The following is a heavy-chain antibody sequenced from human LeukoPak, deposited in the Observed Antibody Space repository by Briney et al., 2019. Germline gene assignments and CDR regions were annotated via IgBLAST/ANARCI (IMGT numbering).Heavy chain of an antibody. CDR3: ARGTGPLWFDP. Sequence: SETLSLTCAVYGGSFSGYYWSWIRQPPGKGLEWIGEINHSGSTNYNPSLKSRVTISVDTSKNQFSLKLSSVTAADTAVYYCARGTGPLWFDPWGQGTLVTVSS. J-gene: IGHJ5*02. CDR2: INHSGST. D-gene: IGHD3-9*01. CDR1: GGSFSGYY. V-gene: IGHV4-34*01.